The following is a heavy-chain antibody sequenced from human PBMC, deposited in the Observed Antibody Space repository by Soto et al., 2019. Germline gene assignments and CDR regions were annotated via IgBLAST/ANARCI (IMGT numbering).Heavy chain of an antibody. CDR2: IYESGYT. Sequence: SETLSLTCTVSGASVSTGAYYWGWLRQRPGKGLEWVGYIYESGYTYYNTSLKSRLTISLDRSNNQYPLGLTSVTAADTAVYYCVRALQHTAMVYGWFDPWGQGTLVTVSS. J-gene: IGHJ5*02. V-gene: IGHV4-31*03. D-gene: IGHD5-18*01. CDR1: GASVSTGAYY. CDR3: VRALQHTAMVYGWFDP.